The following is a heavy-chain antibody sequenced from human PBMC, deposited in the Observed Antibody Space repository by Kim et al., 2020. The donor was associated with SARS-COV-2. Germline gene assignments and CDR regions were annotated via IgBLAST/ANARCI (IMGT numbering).Heavy chain of an antibody. CDR3: AREVGQLLWYIFDY. D-gene: IGHD2-2*01. J-gene: IGHJ4*02. Sequence: GGSLRLSCAASGFTFSSYGMHWVRQAPGKGLEWVAVIWYDGSNKYYADSVKGRFTISRDNSKNTLYLQMNSLRAEDTAVYYCAREVGQLLWYIFDYWGQGTLVTVSS. CDR2: IWYDGSNK. V-gene: IGHV3-33*01. CDR1: GFTFSSYG.